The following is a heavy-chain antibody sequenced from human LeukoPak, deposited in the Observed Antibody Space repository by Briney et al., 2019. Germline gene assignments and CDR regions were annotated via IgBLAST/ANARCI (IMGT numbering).Heavy chain of an antibody. CDR2: IYYSGST. V-gene: IGHV4-39*07. J-gene: IGHJ4*02. CDR1: GGSISSNSYY. D-gene: IGHD5-18*01. CDR3: AREGGNDTAYGG. Sequence: PSETLSLTCTVSGGSISSNSYYWGWIRQPPGKGLEWIGSIYYSGSTYYNPSLKSRVTISVDTSKNQFSLKLSSVTAADTAVYYCAREGGNDTAYGGWGQGTLVTVFS.